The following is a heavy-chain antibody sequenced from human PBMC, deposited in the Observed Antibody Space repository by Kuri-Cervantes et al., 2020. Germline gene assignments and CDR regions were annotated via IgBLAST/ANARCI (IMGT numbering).Heavy chain of an antibody. V-gene: IGHV3-74*01. CDR3: AREGLGWNYGDY. J-gene: IGHJ4*02. D-gene: IGHD1-7*01. CDR2: INSDGSTI. CDR1: EFSISTFW. Sequence: GGSLRLSCEPSEFSISTFWMHWVRQVPGKGLVWVSRINSDGSTIDYADSVKGRFTISRDNSKNMLYLQMGSLRADDMAVYYCAREGLGWNYGDYWGQGTLVTVSS.